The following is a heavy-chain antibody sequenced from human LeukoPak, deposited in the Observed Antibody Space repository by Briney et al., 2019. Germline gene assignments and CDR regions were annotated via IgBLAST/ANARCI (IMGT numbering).Heavy chain of an antibody. Sequence: GGSLRLSCAASGFTFDDYGMSWVRQAPGKGLEWVSGINWNGGSTVYADSVKGRFTISRDNAKNSLYLQMNSLRAEDTALYHCARLSLYYYDSSGVWFDPWGQGTLVTVSS. CDR3: ARLSLYYYDSSGVWFDP. CDR1: GFTFDDYG. V-gene: IGHV3-20*01. J-gene: IGHJ5*02. D-gene: IGHD3-22*01. CDR2: INWNGGST.